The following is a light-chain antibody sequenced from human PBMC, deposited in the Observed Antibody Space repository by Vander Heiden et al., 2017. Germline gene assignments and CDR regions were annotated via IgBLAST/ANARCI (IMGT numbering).Light chain of an antibody. CDR2: DVS. CDR1: SSAVGGYNY. V-gene: IGLV2-11*01. Sequence: SALTQPRSVSGSPGQSVTISCTGTSSAVGGYNYVSWYQQHPGKAPKLMIYDVSKRPSGVPDRFSGSKSGNTASLTISGLQAEDEADYYCCSYAGSYTFVVFGGGTKLTVL. CDR3: CSYAGSYTFVV. J-gene: IGLJ2*01.